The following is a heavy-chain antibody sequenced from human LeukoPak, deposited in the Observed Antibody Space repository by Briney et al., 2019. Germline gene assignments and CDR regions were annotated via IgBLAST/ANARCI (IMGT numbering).Heavy chain of an antibody. D-gene: IGHD3-9*01. CDR3: ARGLTISFDP. CDR1: GFAFNTYA. Sequence: PGRSLRLSCAASGFAFNTYAMHWVRQAPGQGLEWVALIWHDGSHKFYSNSVRGQFTISRDNSKNTVSLQMNNLRPEDTAVYYCARGLTISFDPWGQGTLVTVSS. J-gene: IGHJ5*02. V-gene: IGHV3-33*01. CDR2: IWHDGSHK.